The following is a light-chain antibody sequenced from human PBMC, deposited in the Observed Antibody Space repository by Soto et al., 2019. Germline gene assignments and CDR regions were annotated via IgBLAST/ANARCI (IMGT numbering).Light chain of an antibody. J-gene: IGKJ2*01. CDR1: QIVNGNA. CDR3: QQYGRSPYT. V-gene: IGKV3-20*01. Sequence: EIVLTQSPDTLSLSPGERATLSCRASQIVNGNALAWYQQKPGQPPRLLIYAASSRAGGIPDKFSGSGSGTDFTFTINRLEPEDFAVYYWQQYGRSPYTFAQGTKLEI. CDR2: AAS.